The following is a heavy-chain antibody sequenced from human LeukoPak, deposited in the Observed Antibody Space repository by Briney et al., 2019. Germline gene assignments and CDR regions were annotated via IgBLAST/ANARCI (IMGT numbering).Heavy chain of an antibody. V-gene: IGHV4-39*07. CDR2: IYYSGST. CDR3: ARERDSGSYCDY. Sequence: SETLSLTCTVSGGSISSSSYYWGWIRQPPGKGLEWIGSIYYSGSTYYNPSLKSRVTISVDTSKNQFSLKLSSVTAADTAVYYCARERDSGSYCDYWGQGTLVTVSS. CDR1: GGSISSSSYY. D-gene: IGHD1-26*01. J-gene: IGHJ4*02.